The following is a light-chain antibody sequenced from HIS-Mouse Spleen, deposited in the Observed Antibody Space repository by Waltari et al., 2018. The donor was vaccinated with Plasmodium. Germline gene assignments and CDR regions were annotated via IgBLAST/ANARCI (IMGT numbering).Light chain of an antibody. CDR1: VLAKKKY. J-gene: IGLJ3*02. CDR3: YSAADNNLV. V-gene: IGLV3-27*01. Sequence: SYELTQPSSVSVCPGQTARITCSGDVLAKKKYARWFQQKPGQAPVLVIYKDSERPSGIPERFSGSSSGTTVTLTISGAQVEDEADYYCYSAADNNLVFGGGTKLTVL. CDR2: KDS.